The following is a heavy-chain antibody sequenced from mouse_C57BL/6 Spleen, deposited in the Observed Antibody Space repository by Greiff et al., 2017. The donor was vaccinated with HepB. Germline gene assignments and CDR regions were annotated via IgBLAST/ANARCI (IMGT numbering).Heavy chain of an antibody. D-gene: IGHD4-1*02. CDR3: ARATGDYAMDY. Sequence: DVHLVESGGCLVKPGGSLKLSCAASGFTFSSYAMSWVRQTPEKRLEWVATISDGGSYTYYPDNVKGRFTISRDKAKNNLYLQMSHLKSEDTAMYYCARATGDYAMDYWGQGTSVTVSS. J-gene: IGHJ4*01. CDR2: ISDGGSYT. V-gene: IGHV5-4*01. CDR1: GFTFSSYA.